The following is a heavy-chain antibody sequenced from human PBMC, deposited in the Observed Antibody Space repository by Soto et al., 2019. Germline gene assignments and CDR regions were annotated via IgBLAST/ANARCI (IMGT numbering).Heavy chain of an antibody. V-gene: IGHV3-23*01. CDR2: ISGSGGST. Sequence: LRLSCAASGFTFSSYAMSWVRQAPGKGLEWVSAISGSGGSTYYADSVKGRFTISRDNSKNTLYLQMNSLRAEDTAVYYCAKLSWPVVVINPVFDYWGQGTLVTVSS. CDR1: GFTFSSYA. CDR3: AKLSWPVVVINPVFDY. D-gene: IGHD3-22*01. J-gene: IGHJ4*02.